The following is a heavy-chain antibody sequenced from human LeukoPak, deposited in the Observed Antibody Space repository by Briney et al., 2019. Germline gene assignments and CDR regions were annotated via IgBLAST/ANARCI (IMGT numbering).Heavy chain of an antibody. J-gene: IGHJ4*02. CDR2: ISGSGGST. CDR1: GFTFSSYA. CDR3: AKNSGAMVTSIDY. D-gene: IGHD5-18*01. V-gene: IGHV3-23*01. Sequence: GGSLRLSCAASGFTFSSYAMNWVRQAPGKGLEWVSVISGSGGSTYYADSVEGRFTISRDNSKNTLYLQMNSLRAEDTAVYYCAKNSGAMVTSIDYWGQGTLVTVSS.